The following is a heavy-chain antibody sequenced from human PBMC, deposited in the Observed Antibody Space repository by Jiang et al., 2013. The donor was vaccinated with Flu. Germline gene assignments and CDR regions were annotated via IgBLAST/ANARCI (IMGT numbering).Heavy chain of an antibody. Sequence: ELLKPSETLSLTCAVYGGSFSGYYWSWIRQPPGKGLEWIGEINHSGSTNYNPSLKSRVTISVDTSKNQFSLKLSSVTAADTAVYYCARPLAIAAAGTGVWFDPWGQGTLVT. CDR3: ARPLAIAAAGTGVWFDP. J-gene: IGHJ5*02. V-gene: IGHV4-34*01. CDR2: INHSGST. CDR1: GGSFSGYY. D-gene: IGHD6-13*01.